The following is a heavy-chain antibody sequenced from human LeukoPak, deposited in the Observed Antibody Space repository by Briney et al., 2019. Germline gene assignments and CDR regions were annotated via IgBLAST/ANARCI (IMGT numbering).Heavy chain of an antibody. CDR1: GGSFSGYY. CDR2: IYYSGST. Sequence: SETLSLTCAVYGGSFSGYYWSWIRQPPGKGLEWIGYIYYSGSTNYNPSLKSRVTISVDTSKNQFSLKLSSVTAADTAVYYCAREVDHCSGGSCYSQVFDYWGQGTLVTVS. J-gene: IGHJ4*02. D-gene: IGHD2-15*01. CDR3: AREVDHCSGGSCYSQVFDY. V-gene: IGHV4-59*01.